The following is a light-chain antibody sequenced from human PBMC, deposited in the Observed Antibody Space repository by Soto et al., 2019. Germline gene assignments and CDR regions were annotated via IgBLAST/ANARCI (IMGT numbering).Light chain of an antibody. Sequence: DIQMTQSPSTLSASVGDRVTITCRASQSVSSWLAWYQQKPGEVPKLLIYKASSLESGVPSRFSGSGSGTEFTLTCSSLQRHDFVSYYCQKYSRNPLTCGGGPKVEIK. V-gene: IGKV1-5*03. CDR1: QSVSSW. CDR2: KAS. CDR3: QKYSRNPLT. J-gene: IGKJ4*01.